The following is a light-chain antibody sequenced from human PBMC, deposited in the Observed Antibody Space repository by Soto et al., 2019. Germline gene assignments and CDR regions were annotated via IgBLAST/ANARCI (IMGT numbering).Light chain of an antibody. V-gene: IGKV3-20*01. CDR2: GAS. J-gene: IGKJ2*01. CDR3: QQYGSSLHT. Sequence: EIVLTQSPGTLSLSPGERATHSCRASQSVRSSYLAWFQHKPGQGPRLLIYGASSRATGIPDRFSGSGSGTDFTLTISRLEPEDFAVYYCQQYGSSLHTFGQGTKLEIK. CDR1: QSVRSSY.